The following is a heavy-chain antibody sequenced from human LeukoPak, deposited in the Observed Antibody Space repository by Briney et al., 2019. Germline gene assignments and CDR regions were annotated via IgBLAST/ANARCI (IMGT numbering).Heavy chain of an antibody. D-gene: IGHD2-21*02. CDR1: GFTFSNAW. CDR2: IKSKTDGGTT. CDR3: TTVFGVVTAENPFDY. V-gene: IGHV3-15*01. J-gene: IGHJ4*02. Sequence: GGSLRPSCGASGFTFSNAWMSWVRQAPGKGLEWVGRIKSKTDGGTTDYAAPVKGRFTISRDDSKNTLYLQMNSLKTEDTAVYYCTTVFGVVTAENPFDYWGQGTLVTVSS.